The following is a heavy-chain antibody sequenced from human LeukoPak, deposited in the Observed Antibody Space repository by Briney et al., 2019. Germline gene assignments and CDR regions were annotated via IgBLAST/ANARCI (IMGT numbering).Heavy chain of an antibody. V-gene: IGHV4-59*01. D-gene: IGHD3-3*01. J-gene: IGHJ4*01. Sequence: ETVSLTCTVSGGSIRSYYWSWIRQPPGKGLEWIGYIYFSGSTSYNPSLKSRVTISVDRSKNQFSLKLSSVAAADTAVYYCARSYDTNFDYWGQGTLATVSS. CDR2: IYFSGST. CDR1: GGSIRSYY. CDR3: ARSYDTNFDY.